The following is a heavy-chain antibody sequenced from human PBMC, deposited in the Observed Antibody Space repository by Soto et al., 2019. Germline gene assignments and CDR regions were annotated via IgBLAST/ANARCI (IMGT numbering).Heavy chain of an antibody. CDR1: GGSISSYF. V-gene: IGHV4-59*01. J-gene: IGHJ4*02. Sequence: QVQLQESGPGLLKPSESLSLTCTVSGGSISSYFYIWVRQPPGKGLVWIGSVYYTGTTDYNPSLTSLVTISVAPSKTQFSLNLRSVTAAATAVYYCARGLAAVPRAFDYWGRGTLVTVSS. CDR3: ARGLAAVPRAFDY. CDR2: VYYTGTT. D-gene: IGHD6-13*01.